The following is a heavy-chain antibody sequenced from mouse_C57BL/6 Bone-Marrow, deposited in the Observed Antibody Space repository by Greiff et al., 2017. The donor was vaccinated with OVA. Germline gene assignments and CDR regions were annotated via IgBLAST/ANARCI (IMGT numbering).Heavy chain of an antibody. J-gene: IGHJ4*01. CDR3: ARTEMDY. Sequence: QVQLQQSGAELAKPGASVKLSCKASGYTFTSYWMHWVKQRPGLGLEWIGYTNPSSGYTKYNQKFKDKATLTADKYSSTAYMQLSSLTYEDSAVYYCARTEMDYWGQGTSVTVSS. V-gene: IGHV1-7*01. CDR1: GYTFTSYW. CDR2: TNPSSGYT.